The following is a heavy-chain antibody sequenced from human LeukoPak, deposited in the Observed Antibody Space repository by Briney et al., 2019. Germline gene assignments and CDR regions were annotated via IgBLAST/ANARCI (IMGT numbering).Heavy chain of an antibody. CDR1: GFTFSNYN. D-gene: IGHD1-26*01. V-gene: IGHV3-23*01. Sequence: GGSLRLSCAASGFTFSNYNMNWIRQAPGRGLERLSGISAGGNNAHYADSVKGRFTISRDNSKNTLFLQMNSLRAEDTAVYYCAKDTRAGGWGQGTLVTVSS. J-gene: IGHJ4*02. CDR3: AKDTRAGG. CDR2: ISAGGNNA.